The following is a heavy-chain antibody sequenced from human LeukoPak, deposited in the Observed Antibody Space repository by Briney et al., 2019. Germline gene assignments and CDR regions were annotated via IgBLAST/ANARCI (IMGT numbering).Heavy chain of an antibody. V-gene: IGHV5-51*01. CDR2: IHPSDSDS. Sequence: GESLKISCKGSGHSFTSNWIGWVRQMPGKGLEWMGIIHPSDSDSRYSPSLQGQVTISADKSISTAYLQWSSLKASDTAMYYCARGLREGATHLRADAFDIWGQGTMVTVSS. CDR3: ARGLREGATHLRADAFDI. CDR1: GHSFTSNW. D-gene: IGHD1-26*01. J-gene: IGHJ3*02.